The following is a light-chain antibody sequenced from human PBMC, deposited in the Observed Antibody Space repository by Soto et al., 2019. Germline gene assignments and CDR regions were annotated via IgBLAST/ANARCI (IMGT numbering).Light chain of an antibody. CDR3: PQHPKVPRT. J-gene: IGKJ1*01. V-gene: IGKV4-1*01. CDR1: QSVLFSSNNKTY. Sequence: DLVLTQSLDSLPVPMSARAPINCKSSQSVLFSSNNKTYFAWYQQKPGQPPKLLIYWASTRESGVPDRFSGSGSGTDFTLTISSLRPEDGAVYYIPQHPKVPRTFCQGT. CDR2: WAS.